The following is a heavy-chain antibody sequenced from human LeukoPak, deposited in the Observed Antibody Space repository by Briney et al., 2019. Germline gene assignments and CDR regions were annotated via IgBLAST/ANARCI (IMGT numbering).Heavy chain of an antibody. J-gene: IGHJ3*02. Sequence: GESLKISCKGSGYSFSSYWSGRVRQMPEKGLAWKGIIDPGDSDTRYSPSFQGQITISADKFITTAYLEWSRLKASDTAIYYCARLNEGSSSAFDIWGQGTMITVSS. V-gene: IGHV5-51*01. CDR3: ARLNEGSSSAFDI. CDR1: GYSFSSYW. CDR2: IDPGDSDT. D-gene: IGHD6-6*01.